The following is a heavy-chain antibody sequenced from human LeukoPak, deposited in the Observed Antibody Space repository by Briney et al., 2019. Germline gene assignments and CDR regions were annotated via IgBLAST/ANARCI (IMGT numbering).Heavy chain of an antibody. J-gene: IGHJ4*02. CDR1: GYTFTDYA. D-gene: IGHD6-19*01. Sequence: ASVKVSCKASGYTFTDYALHSVRQAPGQSLEWMGWITTGRGDTQYSQAFQRRITITRDKSSSTVSMDLSALRSEDTAVYYCARGGKQWRGGNYFDSWGQGTLVAVSS. CDR2: ITTGRGDT. V-gene: IGHV1-3*03. CDR3: ARGGKQWRGGNYFDS.